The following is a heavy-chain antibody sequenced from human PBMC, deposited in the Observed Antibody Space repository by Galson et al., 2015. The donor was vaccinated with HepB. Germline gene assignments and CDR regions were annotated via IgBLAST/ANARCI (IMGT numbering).Heavy chain of an antibody. Sequence: ETLSLTCTVSGGSISSYYWSWIRQPAGKGLEWIGRIYTSGSTNYNPSLKSRVTMSVDTSKNQFSLKLSSVTAADTAVYYCARDFFAQRYGSGSYYPYYFDYWGQGTLVTVSS. CDR3: ARDFFAQRYGSGSYYPYYFDY. CDR1: GGSISSYY. D-gene: IGHD3-10*01. CDR2: IYTSGST. V-gene: IGHV4-4*07. J-gene: IGHJ4*02.